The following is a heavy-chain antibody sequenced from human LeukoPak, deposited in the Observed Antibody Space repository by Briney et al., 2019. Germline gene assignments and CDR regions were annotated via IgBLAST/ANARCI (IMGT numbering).Heavy chain of an antibody. CDR1: GFTLSDYY. CDR3: ARRRDFFDY. Sequence: GGSLRLSCAASGFTLSDYYMSWIRQAPGKGLEWVSYISSSGSTIDYADSVKGRFTTSRDNAKNSLYLQMSSLRAEDTAVYCCARRRDFFDYWGQGTLVTVSS. V-gene: IGHV3-11*01. CDR2: ISSSGSTI. J-gene: IGHJ4*02.